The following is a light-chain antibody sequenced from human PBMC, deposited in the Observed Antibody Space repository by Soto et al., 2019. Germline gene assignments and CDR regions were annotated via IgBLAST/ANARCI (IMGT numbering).Light chain of an antibody. CDR3: QQYYSYPGFT. CDR1: QGISSY. CDR2: AAS. Sequence: AIRMTQSPSSLSASTGDRVTITCRASQGISSYLAWYQQKPGKAPKLLIYAASTLQGGVPSRFSGSGSGTDFTLTISCLQSEDFATYYCQQYYSYPGFTFGPGTKVDIK. J-gene: IGKJ3*01. V-gene: IGKV1-8*01.